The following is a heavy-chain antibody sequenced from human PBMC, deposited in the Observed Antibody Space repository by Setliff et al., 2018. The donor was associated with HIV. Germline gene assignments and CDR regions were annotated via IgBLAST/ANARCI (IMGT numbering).Heavy chain of an antibody. CDR1: GYTFNAYY. V-gene: IGHV1-2*06. CDR3: ALLNHLWVVTALLPGDY. Sequence: ASVKVSCKASGYTFNAYYIHWVRQAPGQGLEWMGRINPDSRGTNYAQTCQGRVTMTRDTFMNTAYMELSWLRSDDTAVYYCALLNHLWVVTALLPGDYWGKGTPVTVSS. CDR2: INPDSRGT. D-gene: IGHD2-21*02. J-gene: IGHJ4*02.